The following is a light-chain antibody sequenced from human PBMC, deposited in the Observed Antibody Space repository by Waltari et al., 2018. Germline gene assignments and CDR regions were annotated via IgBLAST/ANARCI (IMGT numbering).Light chain of an antibody. Sequence: QSALTPPPSVSGSPGQSVTISCTGTRSVVGGWTRVSWYQQPPGTAPKLMIYEVSNRPSGVPDRFSGSKSGNTASLTISGLQAEDEADYYCSSYTSSSTVFGGGTKLPVL. J-gene: IGLJ2*01. CDR3: SSYTSSSTV. V-gene: IGLV2-18*02. CDR1: RSVVGGWTR. CDR2: EVS.